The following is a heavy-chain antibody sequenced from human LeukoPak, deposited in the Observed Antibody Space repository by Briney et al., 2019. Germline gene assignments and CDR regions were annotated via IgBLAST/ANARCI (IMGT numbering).Heavy chain of an antibody. CDR2: ISAYNGNT. CDR3: ARVYGSGSVPYYFDY. Sequence: GASVKVSCKASGYTFTSYGISWVRQAPGQGLEWMAWISAYNGNTNYAQKLQGRVTMTTDTSTSTAYMELRSLRSDDTAVYYCARVYGSGSVPYYFDYWGQGTLVTDSS. V-gene: IGHV1-18*01. J-gene: IGHJ4*02. CDR1: GYTFTSYG. D-gene: IGHD3-10*01.